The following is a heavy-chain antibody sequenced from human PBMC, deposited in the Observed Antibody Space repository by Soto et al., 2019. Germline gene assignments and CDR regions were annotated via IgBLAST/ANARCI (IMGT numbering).Heavy chain of an antibody. Sequence: PGGSLRLSCAASGFIFNRFGMHWVRQAPGKGLEWVAVISYDGSNKYYADSVKGRFSISRDNSQNTLYLQMNSLRPDDTAMYYCAKAVDISVRGVPPSDYWGQGTLVTVSS. D-gene: IGHD3-10*02. CDR3: AKAVDISVRGVPPSDY. CDR1: GFIFNRFG. CDR2: ISYDGSNK. V-gene: IGHV3-30*18. J-gene: IGHJ4*02.